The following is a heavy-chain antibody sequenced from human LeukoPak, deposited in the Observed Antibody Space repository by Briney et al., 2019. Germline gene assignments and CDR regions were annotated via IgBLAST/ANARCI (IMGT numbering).Heavy chain of an antibody. Sequence: GESLKISCKGSGYSFTSYWIGWVRQMPGKGLEWMGIIYPGDSDTRYSPSFQGQVTISADKSISTAYLQWSSLKASDTAMYYCASYTYYYDSSGYEAFDIWGQGTMVTVSS. V-gene: IGHV5-51*01. D-gene: IGHD3-22*01. CDR3: ASYTYYYDSSGYEAFDI. J-gene: IGHJ3*02. CDR2: IYPGDSDT. CDR1: GYSFTSYW.